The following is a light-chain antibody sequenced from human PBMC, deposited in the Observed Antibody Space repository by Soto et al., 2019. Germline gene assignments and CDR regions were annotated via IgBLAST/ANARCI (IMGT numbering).Light chain of an antibody. V-gene: IGKV1-39*01. CDR2: VAF. J-gene: IGKJ5*01. CDR3: QQYNNWPLT. Sequence: DIQMTQSPSSLSASVIDTVTMTCLASQSIALSVNWYQQKPGKAPKLLIYVAFTLESGVPSRFSGSGSGTEFTLTIRSLQPEDFAVYWCQQYNNWPLTFGPGTRLEIK. CDR1: QSIALS.